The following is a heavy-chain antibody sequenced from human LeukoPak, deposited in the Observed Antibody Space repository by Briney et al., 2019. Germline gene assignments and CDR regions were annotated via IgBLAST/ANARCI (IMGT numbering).Heavy chain of an antibody. Sequence: GGSLRLSCAASGFTFSSYVMHWVRQAPGKGLEWVAFIRYDGSNKYYADSVKGRFTISRDNSKNTLSLQMNSLRGEDTRVYYCAKDQRGMAVAGIGWYFDLWGRGTLVTVSS. D-gene: IGHD6-19*01. CDR3: AKDQRGMAVAGIGWYFDL. CDR2: IRYDGSNK. CDR1: GFTFSSYV. V-gene: IGHV3-30*02. J-gene: IGHJ2*01.